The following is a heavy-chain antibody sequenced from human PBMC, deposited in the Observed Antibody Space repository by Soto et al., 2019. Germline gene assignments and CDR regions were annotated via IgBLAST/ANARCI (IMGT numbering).Heavy chain of an antibody. V-gene: IGHV4-34*01. Sequence: SETLSLTCAVYGGSFSGYYWSWIRQPPGKGLEWIGEINHSGSTNYNPSLKSRVTISVDTSKNQFSLKLSSVTAADTAVYYCARVRYNWNYGRYYYYYGMDVWGQGTTVTVS. CDR2: INHSGST. CDR3: ARVRYNWNYGRYYYYYGMDV. D-gene: IGHD1-7*01. CDR1: GGSFSGYY. J-gene: IGHJ6*02.